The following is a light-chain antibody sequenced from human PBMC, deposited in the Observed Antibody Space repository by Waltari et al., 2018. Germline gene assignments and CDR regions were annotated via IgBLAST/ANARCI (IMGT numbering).Light chain of an antibody. CDR2: RNN. J-gene: IGLJ6*01. CDR1: SSNIGRTY. Sequence: QSVLTQPPSASGTPGPRVPISCSGRSSNIGRTYVYWYQQLPGTAPKRLIYRNNQRPSGVPDRFSGSKSGTSASLAISGLRSEDEADYYCAAWDDSLSGNVFGSGTKVTVL. V-gene: IGLV1-47*01. CDR3: AAWDDSLSGNV.